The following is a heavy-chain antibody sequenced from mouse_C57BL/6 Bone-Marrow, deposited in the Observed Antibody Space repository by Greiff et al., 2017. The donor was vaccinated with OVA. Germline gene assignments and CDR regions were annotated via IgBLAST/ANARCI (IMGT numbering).Heavy chain of an antibody. D-gene: IGHD4-1*01. Sequence: EVKLMESGGGLVKPGGSLKLSCAASGFTFSDYGMHWVRQAPEKGLEWVAYISSGSSTIYYADTVKGRFTISRDNAKNTLFLQMTSLRSEDTAMYYCAREGTGRYFDVWGTGTTVTVSS. J-gene: IGHJ1*03. CDR3: AREGTGRYFDV. CDR2: ISSGSSTI. CDR1: GFTFSDYG. V-gene: IGHV5-17*01.